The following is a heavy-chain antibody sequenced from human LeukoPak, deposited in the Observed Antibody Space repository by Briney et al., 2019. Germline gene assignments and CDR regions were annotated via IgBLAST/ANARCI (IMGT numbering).Heavy chain of an antibody. CDR1: GFTFSSYA. J-gene: IGHJ4*02. D-gene: IGHD3-3*01. V-gene: IGHV3-23*01. CDR2: ISGSGGST. Sequence: GGSLRLFCAASGFTFSSYAMSWVRQAPGKGLEWVSAISGSGGSTYYADSVKGRFTISRDNSKNTLYLQMNSLRAEDTAVYYCAKEAFDDFWSGSYFDYWGQGTLVTVSS. CDR3: AKEAFDDFWSGSYFDY.